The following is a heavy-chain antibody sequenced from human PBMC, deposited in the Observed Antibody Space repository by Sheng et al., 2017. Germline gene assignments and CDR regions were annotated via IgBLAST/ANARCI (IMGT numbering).Heavy chain of an antibody. J-gene: IGHJ6*03. D-gene: IGHD2-21*01. CDR3: ARGGGDYYYYMNV. CDR2: IWYDGSDK. CDR1: GFTFSTYG. Sequence: VQLVESGGGVVQPGRSLRLSCAASGFTFSTYGMHWVRQAPGKGLEWVAVIWYDGSDKYYADSVKGRFTISRDNSKNTLYLQMNSLRAEDTAVYYCARGGGDYYYYMNVWDQGP. V-gene: IGHV3-33*01.